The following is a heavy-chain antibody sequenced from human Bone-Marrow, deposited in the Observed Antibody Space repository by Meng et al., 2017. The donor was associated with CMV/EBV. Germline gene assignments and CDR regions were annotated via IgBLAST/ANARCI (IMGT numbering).Heavy chain of an antibody. CDR2: ISSSSSYI. CDR1: GFTFSSYS. J-gene: IGHJ4*02. D-gene: IGHD2-2*01. V-gene: IGHV3-21*01. Sequence: GESLKISCAASGFTFSSYSMNWVRQAPGKGLEWVSSISSSSSYIYYADSVKGRFTISRDNAKNSLYLQMNSLRAEDTAVYYCARDGTGTDQYQLHSYFDYWGQGTRVTGSS. CDR3: ARDGTGTDQYQLHSYFDY.